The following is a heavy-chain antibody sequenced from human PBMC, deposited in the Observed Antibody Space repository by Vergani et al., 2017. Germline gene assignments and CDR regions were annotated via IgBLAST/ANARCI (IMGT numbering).Heavy chain of an antibody. CDR3: AKDLGTSSGGGWFDP. V-gene: IGHV3-9*02. Sequence: DVQLEESGGGLVLPGRSLRLSCVASGSTSAGYAMHWVRQAPGKGLEWVSGISWNSNSIGYADSVKGRVTIYRDNAKTSLYLQMNSLRAEDTALYYCAKDLGTSSGGGWFDPWGQGTLVTVSS. CDR2: ISWNSNSI. D-gene: IGHD6-6*01. J-gene: IGHJ5*02. CDR1: GSTSAGYA.